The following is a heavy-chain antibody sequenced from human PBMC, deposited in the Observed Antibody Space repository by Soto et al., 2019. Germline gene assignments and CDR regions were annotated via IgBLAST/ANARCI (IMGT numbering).Heavy chain of an antibody. CDR1: GFTFSSYS. V-gene: IGHV3-48*01. CDR3: AREGENYCSSTSCRSRYNWFDP. Sequence: GGSLRLSCAASGFTFSSYSMNWVRQAPGKGLEWVSYISSSSSTIYYADSVKGRFTISRDNAKNSLYLQMNSLRAEDTAVYYCAREGENYCSSTSCRSRYNWFDPWGQGTLVTVSS. J-gene: IGHJ5*02. CDR2: ISSSSSTI. D-gene: IGHD2-2*01.